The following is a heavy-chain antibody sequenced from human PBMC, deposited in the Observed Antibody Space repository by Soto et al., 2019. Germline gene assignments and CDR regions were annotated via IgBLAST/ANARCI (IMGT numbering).Heavy chain of an antibody. V-gene: IGHV3-30*03. CDR3: ARNNWNDVADAFDI. Sequence: QVQLVESGGGVVQPGRSLRLSCAASGFTFSSYGMHWVRQAPGRGLEWVAVMSFDGRNTLYADSVKGRFTISRDNSKKTLYLQMSSLRAEDTALYYCARNNWNDVADAFDIWGQGTMVTVSS. J-gene: IGHJ3*02. CDR2: MSFDGRNT. D-gene: IGHD1-20*01. CDR1: GFTFSSYG.